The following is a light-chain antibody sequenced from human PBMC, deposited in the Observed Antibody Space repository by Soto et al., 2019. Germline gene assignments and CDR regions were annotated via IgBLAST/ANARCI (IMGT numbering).Light chain of an antibody. J-gene: IGLJ3*02. CDR1: SSDIGGYNY. CDR3: SSYTISSTQV. CDR2: EVT. V-gene: IGLV2-14*01. Sequence: QSALTQPASVSGSPGQSITISCTGTSSDIGGYNYVSWYQQYPGKAPKLLIYEVTYRPSGVSNRFSGSKSGNTASLTISGLQSEDEADYYCSSYTISSTQVFGGGTKLTVL.